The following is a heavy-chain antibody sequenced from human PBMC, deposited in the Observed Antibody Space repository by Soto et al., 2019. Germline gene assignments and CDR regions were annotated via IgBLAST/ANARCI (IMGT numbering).Heavy chain of an antibody. V-gene: IGHV1-58*01. CDR3: AAGTPSIAAIRKSDY. J-gene: IGHJ4*02. CDR1: GFTFTSSA. D-gene: IGHD6-6*01. Sequence: GASVKVSCKASGFTFTSSAVQWVRQARGQRLEWMGWIVVGSGNTNYAQKFQERVTITRDMSTSTAYMELSSLRSEDTAVYYCAAGTPSIAAIRKSDYWGQGTLVTVSS. CDR2: IVVGSGNT.